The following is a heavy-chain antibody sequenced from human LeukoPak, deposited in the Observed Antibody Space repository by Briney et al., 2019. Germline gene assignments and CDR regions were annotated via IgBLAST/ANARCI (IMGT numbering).Heavy chain of an antibody. J-gene: IGHJ4*02. V-gene: IGHV4-59*08. Sequence: PSETLSLTCTVSGGSISSYYWSWIRQPPGKGLEWIGHIYYSGSTNYNPSLKSRVTISVDTSKNQFSLKLSSVTAADTAVYYCARGGYCSSTSCYDYWGQGTLVTVSS. CDR2: IYYSGST. D-gene: IGHD2-2*01. CDR1: GGSISSYY. CDR3: ARGGYCSSTSCYDY.